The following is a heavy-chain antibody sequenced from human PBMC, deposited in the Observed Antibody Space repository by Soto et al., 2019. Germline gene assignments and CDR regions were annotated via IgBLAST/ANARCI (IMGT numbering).Heavy chain of an antibody. V-gene: IGHV3-64*01. CDR2: ISSNGGST. J-gene: IGHJ4*02. D-gene: IGHD5-12*01. CDR1: GFTFSSYA. Sequence: GGSLRLSCAASGFTFSSYAMHWVRQAPGKGLEYVSAISSNGGSTYYANSVKGRFTISRDNSKNTLYLQMGSLRAADTAVYYCARVTHSGYDYGAYFDYWGQGTLVTVSS. CDR3: ARVTHSGYDYGAYFDY.